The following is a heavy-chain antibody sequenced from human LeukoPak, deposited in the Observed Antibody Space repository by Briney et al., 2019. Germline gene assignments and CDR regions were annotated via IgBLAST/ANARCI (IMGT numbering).Heavy chain of an antibody. V-gene: IGHV1-2*02. CDR3: ARGIHVVLRVCAMGSDAFDI. CDR1: GYTLTGYY. D-gene: IGHD2-8*01. J-gene: IGHJ3*02. CDR2: INPNRGVT. Sequence: GASVKVSCEASGYTLTGYYMHGVRQAPGQGLEWMGWINPNRGVTNYTQKPRGRVTMTRDTSIRTAYMALSTLRWDDTAVFFCARGIHVVLRVCAMGSDAFDIWGQGTMVTVSS.